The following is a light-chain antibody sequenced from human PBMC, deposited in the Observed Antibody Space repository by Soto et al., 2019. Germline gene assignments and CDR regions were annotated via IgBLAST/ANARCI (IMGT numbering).Light chain of an antibody. CDR2: KAS. Sequence: DIQMTQSPSTLSGSVGDRVTITCRASQTFSSWLAWYQQKPEKAPKLLIYKASTLKSGVPSRFSGSGSGTEFTLTISSLQPDDFATYYCQHYNSYSEAFGQGTKVDIK. J-gene: IGKJ1*01. V-gene: IGKV1-5*03. CDR1: QTFSSW. CDR3: QHYNSYSEA.